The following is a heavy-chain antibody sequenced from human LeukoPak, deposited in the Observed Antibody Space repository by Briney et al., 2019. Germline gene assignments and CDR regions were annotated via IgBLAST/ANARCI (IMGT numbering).Heavy chain of an antibody. CDR2: ISYDGSNK. CDR3: ASNRDSSGYLVSIGY. J-gene: IGHJ4*02. Sequence: QPGRSLRLSCAASGFTFSSYAMHWVRQAPGKGLEWVAVISYDGSNKYYADSVKGRFTISRDNSKNTLYLQMNSLRAEDTAVYYCASNRDSSGYLVSIGYWGQGTLVTVSS. V-gene: IGHV3-30*04. D-gene: IGHD3-22*01. CDR1: GFTFSSYA.